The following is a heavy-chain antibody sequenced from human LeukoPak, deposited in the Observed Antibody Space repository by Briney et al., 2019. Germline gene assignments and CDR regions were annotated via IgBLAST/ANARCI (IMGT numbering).Heavy chain of an antibody. CDR1: GFTFSSYS. Sequence: PGGSLRLSCAASGFTFSSYSMNWVRQAPGKGLEWVSSISDNSRYIYYADSVKGRFTISRDNAKNSLYLQMNSLRAEDTAVYYCARDRLRRAVAGTCDYWGQGTLVTVSS. V-gene: IGHV3-21*01. CDR3: ARDRLRRAVAGTCDY. D-gene: IGHD6-19*01. J-gene: IGHJ4*02. CDR2: ISDNSRYI.